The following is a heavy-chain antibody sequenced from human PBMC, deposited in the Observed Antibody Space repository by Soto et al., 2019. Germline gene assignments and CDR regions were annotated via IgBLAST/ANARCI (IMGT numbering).Heavy chain of an antibody. CDR1: RYTFTSHV. V-gene: IGHV1-18*01. J-gene: IGHJ5*02. CDR2: ISAYNGNT. CDR3: ARDSSSYYNWNYDEHNWFDP. Sequence: GTAEVSCKASRYTFTSHVIPCARQGPGKRVEGMGWISAYNGNTNYAQKLQGRVTMTTDTSTSTAYMELRSLRSDDTAVYYCARDSSSYYNWNYDEHNWFDPWGQGTLVTVSS. D-gene: IGHD1-7*01.